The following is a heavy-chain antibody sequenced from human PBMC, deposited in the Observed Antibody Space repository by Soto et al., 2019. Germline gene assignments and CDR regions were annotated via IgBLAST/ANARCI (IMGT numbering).Heavy chain of an antibody. CDR1: GFTFSSYA. CDR2: ISGSGDNT. V-gene: IGHV3-23*01. Sequence: EVQLLESGGGLVQPGGSLRLSCAASGFTFSSYAMNWVRQAPGKGLEWVSTISGSGDNTYYVDSVKGRFTISRDNSKNTLYLQMNSLRAEDTALYYCTKVGGTSLPPIPVDYWGQGTQVTVSS. CDR3: TKVGGTSLPPIPVDY. J-gene: IGHJ4*02. D-gene: IGHD2-2*02.